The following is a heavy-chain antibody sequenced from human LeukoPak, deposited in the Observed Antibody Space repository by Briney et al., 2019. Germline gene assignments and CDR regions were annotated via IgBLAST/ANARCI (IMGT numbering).Heavy chain of an antibody. J-gene: IGHJ4*02. Sequence: PSETLSLTCTVSGGSISSSSYYWGWIRQSPETGLEWIGSMHYSGSTYYNPSLNSRVTISVDTSKNQFSLKLTSVTAADTAVYYCARHLWELFDYWGQGTLVTVSS. CDR3: ARHLWELFDY. CDR1: GGSISSSSYY. CDR2: MHYSGST. D-gene: IGHD1-26*01. V-gene: IGHV4-39*01.